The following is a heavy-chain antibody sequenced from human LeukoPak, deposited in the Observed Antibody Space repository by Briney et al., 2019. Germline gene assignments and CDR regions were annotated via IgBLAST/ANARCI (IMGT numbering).Heavy chain of an antibody. V-gene: IGHV4-39*07. D-gene: IGHD6-19*01. J-gene: IGHJ1*01. CDR3: ARGVWAQWLAFGYFQH. CDR1: GGSISSSSYY. CDR2: INHSGST. Sequence: PSETLSLTCTVSGGSISSSSYYWSWIRQPPGKGLEWIGEINHSGSTNYNPSLKSRVTISVDTSKNQFSLKLSSVTAADTAVYYCARGVWAQWLAFGYFQHWGQGTLVTVSS.